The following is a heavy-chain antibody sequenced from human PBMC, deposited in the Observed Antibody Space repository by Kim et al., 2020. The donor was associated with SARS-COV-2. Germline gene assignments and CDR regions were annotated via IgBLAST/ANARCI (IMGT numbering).Heavy chain of an antibody. D-gene: IGHD3-3*01. CDR3: ARGSVGITIFGVVINGRWFDP. CDR2: INHSGST. CDR1: GGSFSGYY. J-gene: IGHJ5*02. V-gene: IGHV4-34*01. Sequence: SETLSLTCAVYGGSFSGYYWSWIRQPPGKGLEWIGEINHSGSTNYNPSLKSRVTISVDTSKNQFSLKLSSVTAADTAVYYCARGSVGITIFGVVINGRWFDPWGQGTLVTVSS.